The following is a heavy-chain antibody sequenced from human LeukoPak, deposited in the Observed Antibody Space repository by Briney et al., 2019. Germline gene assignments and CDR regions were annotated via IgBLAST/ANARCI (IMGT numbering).Heavy chain of an antibody. CDR2: MNPNSGNT. V-gene: IGHV1-8*01. J-gene: IGHJ6*02. Sequence: ASVKVSCKASVYTFTSYDINWVRQATGQGLEWMGWMNPNSGNTGYAQKFQGRVTMTRNTSISTAYMELSSLRSEDTAVYYCASRGPITMVRGVIILSKRYGMDVWGQGTTVTVSS. D-gene: IGHD3-10*01. CDR1: VYTFTSYD. CDR3: ASRGPITMVRGVIILSKRYGMDV.